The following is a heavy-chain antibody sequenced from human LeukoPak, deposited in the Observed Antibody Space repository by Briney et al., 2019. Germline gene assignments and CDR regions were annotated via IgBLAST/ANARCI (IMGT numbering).Heavy chain of an antibody. CDR3: ARDTHATYYYDSSGSLVDY. CDR2: IKEDGSVR. Sequence: GGSLRLSCEGSAFIFSGHWMNWVRQTPGKGLEWVASIKEDGSVRQYVDSVKGRFSISRDNTKGSLFLQLNSLRAEDTAVYYCARDTHATYYYDSSGSLVDYWGQGTLVTVSS. D-gene: IGHD3-22*01. J-gene: IGHJ4*02. V-gene: IGHV3-7*03. CDR1: AFIFSGHW.